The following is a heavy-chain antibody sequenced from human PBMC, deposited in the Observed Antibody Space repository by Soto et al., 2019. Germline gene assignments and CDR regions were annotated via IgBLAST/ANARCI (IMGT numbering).Heavy chain of an antibody. J-gene: IGHJ6*02. V-gene: IGHV3-13*01. CDR1: GFTFSSYD. Sequence: PGGSLRLSCAASGFTFSSYDMHWVRQATGKGLEWVSAIGTAGDTYYPGSVKGRFTISRENAKNSLYLQMNSLRAGDTAVYYCARAIAAAGTGAYYYYYGMDVWGQGTTVIVSS. CDR3: ARAIAAAGTGAYYYYYGMDV. CDR2: IGTAGDT. D-gene: IGHD6-13*01.